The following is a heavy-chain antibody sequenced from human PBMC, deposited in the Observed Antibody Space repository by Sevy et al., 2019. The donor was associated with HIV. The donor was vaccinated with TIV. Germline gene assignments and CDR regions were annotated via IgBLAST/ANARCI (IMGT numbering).Heavy chain of an antibody. CDR3: ASQSDDLYCRGTSCYKCLQL. CDR1: GFTFSDSA. D-gene: IGHD2-2*02. CDR2: IRSKINHDAT. V-gene: IGHV3-73*01. Sequence: GGSLRLSCAASGFTFSDSAIHWVRQASGKGLEWVGHIRSKINHDATGYVVSVKGRVTSSRDDSKNTAYLQMNSLKTEDTAVYYCASQSDDLYCRGTSCYKCLQLWGQGTPVTVSS. J-gene: IGHJ1*01.